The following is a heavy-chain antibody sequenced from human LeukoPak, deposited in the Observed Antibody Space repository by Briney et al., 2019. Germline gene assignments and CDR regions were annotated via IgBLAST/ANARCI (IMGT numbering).Heavy chain of an antibody. Sequence: GGSLRLSCLVSGFTFSGYEMNWVRQAPGEGVEWLLYFSTTGSTIYYADSAKGLFTISRDNSKNSLYLQMNRLSAADTAIYYCARNDDHGDSLPDDWGQGTLVTVSS. CDR3: ARNDDHGDSLPDD. CDR2: FSTTGSTI. V-gene: IGHV3-48*03. CDR1: GFTFSGYE. D-gene: IGHD4-17*01. J-gene: IGHJ4*01.